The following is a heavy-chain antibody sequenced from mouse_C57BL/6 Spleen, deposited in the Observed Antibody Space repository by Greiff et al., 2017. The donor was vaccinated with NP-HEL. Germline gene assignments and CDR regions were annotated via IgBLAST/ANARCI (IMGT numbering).Heavy chain of an antibody. Sequence: QVQLQQSGPELVKPGASVKLACKASGYTFTSYDINWVKQRPGQGLEWIGWIYPRDGSTTDNERFKGKATLTVDTSASTAYIELHSLTSEDSAVDFCARGGYSNAMDYWGQGTSVTVSS. CDR2: IYPRDGST. CDR1: GYTFTSYD. D-gene: IGHD2-3*01. J-gene: IGHJ4*01. V-gene: IGHV1-85*01. CDR3: ARGGYSNAMDY.